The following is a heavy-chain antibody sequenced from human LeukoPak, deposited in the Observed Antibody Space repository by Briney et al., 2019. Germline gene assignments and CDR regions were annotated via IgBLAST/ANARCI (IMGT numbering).Heavy chain of an antibody. Sequence: ASVKVSCKASGYTFTSYGISWVRQAPGQGLEWMGWISAYNGNTNYAQKLQGRVTMTTDTSTSTAYMELSSLRSEDTAVYYCARGRKSMVRGVHFDYWGQGTLVTVSS. V-gene: IGHV1-18*01. CDR1: GYTFTSYG. CDR2: ISAYNGNT. D-gene: IGHD3-10*01. CDR3: ARGRKSMVRGVHFDY. J-gene: IGHJ4*02.